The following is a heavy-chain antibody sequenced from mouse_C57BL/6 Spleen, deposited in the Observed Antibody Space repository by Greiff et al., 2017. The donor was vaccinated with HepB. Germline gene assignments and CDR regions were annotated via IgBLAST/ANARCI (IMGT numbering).Heavy chain of an antibody. CDR2: IFPGSGST. V-gene: IGHV1-75*01. D-gene: IGHD2-1*01. CDR1: GYTFTDYY. J-gene: IGHJ4*01. Sequence: QVQLKQSGPELVKPGASVKISCKASGYTFTDYYINWVKQRPGQGLEWIGWIFPGSGSTYYNEKFKGKATLTVDKSSSTAYMLLSSLTSEDSAVYFCASSPYGNYAMDYWGQGTSVTVSS. CDR3: ASSPYGNYAMDY.